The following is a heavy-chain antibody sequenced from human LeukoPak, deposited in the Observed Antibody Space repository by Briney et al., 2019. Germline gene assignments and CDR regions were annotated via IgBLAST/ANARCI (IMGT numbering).Heavy chain of an antibody. CDR1: GYSISSGYY. CDR2: IYHSGST. CDR3: ARWATVTTPSVHGFDP. D-gene: IGHD4-17*01. Sequence: SETLSLTCTVSGYSISSGYYWGWIRQPPGKGLEWIGSIYHSGSTYYNPSLKSRVTISVDTSKNQFSLKLSSVTAADTAVYYCARWATVTTPSVHGFDPWGQGTLVTVSS. J-gene: IGHJ5*02. V-gene: IGHV4-38-2*02.